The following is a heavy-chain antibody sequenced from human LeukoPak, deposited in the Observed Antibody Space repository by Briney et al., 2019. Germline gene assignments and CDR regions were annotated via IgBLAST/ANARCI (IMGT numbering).Heavy chain of an antibody. Sequence: GGSLRLSCAASGFTFSSHAMTWVRQASGKGLEWVSGISGNGDYTYYADSVKGRFTISRDNSKNTLYLQMNSLRAEDTAVYYCAKGLLVVSLVDSWGQGILVTVSS. CDR2: ISGNGDYT. J-gene: IGHJ4*02. D-gene: IGHD3-22*01. V-gene: IGHV3-23*01. CDR3: AKGLLVVSLVDS. CDR1: GFTFSSHA.